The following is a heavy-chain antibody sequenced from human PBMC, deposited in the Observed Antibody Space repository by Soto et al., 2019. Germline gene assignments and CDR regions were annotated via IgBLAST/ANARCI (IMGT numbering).Heavy chain of an antibody. Sequence: GGSLRLSCAASGFTFSSYDMHWVRQATGKGLEWVSAIGTAGDTYYPGSVKGRFTISRENAKNSLYLQMNSLRAGDTAVYYCARDRRRGYYCYGMDVWGQGTTVTVSS. J-gene: IGHJ6*02. CDR2: IGTAGDT. V-gene: IGHV3-13*01. CDR1: GFTFSSYD. CDR3: ARDRRRGYYCYGMDV.